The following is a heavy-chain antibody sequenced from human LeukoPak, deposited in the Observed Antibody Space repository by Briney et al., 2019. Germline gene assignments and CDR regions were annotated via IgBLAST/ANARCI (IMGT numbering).Heavy chain of an antibody. CDR1: GGSITGHH. V-gene: IGHV4-59*11. J-gene: IGHJ6*03. D-gene: IGHD1-20*01. CDR3: ARVYNWNYYYYMDV. Sequence: SETLSLTCTVSGGSITGHHWSWIRQPPGRGLEWIGHISYSGTSNYSPSLKSRITISVDTSKNQFSLRLTSVTAADTAVYYCARVYNWNYYYYMDVWGKGTTVTVSS. CDR2: ISYSGTS.